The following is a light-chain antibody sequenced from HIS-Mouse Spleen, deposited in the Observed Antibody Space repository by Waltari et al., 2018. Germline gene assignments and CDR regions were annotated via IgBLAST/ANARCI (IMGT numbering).Light chain of an antibody. CDR2: EVS. J-gene: IGLJ3*02. CDR1: SSHVGGYNY. V-gene: IGLV2-14*01. CDR3: AAWDDSLSGPWV. Sequence: QSALTQPASVSGSPGQSITISCTGTSSHVGGYNYVSWYQQHPGKAPKRMIYEVSNRPSGVSNRFSGSKSGNTASLTISGLRSEDEADYYCAAWDDSLSGPWVFGGGTKLTVL.